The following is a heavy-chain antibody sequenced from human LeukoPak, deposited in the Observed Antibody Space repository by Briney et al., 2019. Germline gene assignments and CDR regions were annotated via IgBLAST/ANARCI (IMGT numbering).Heavy chain of an antibody. CDR1: GFPFSSYA. CDR3: AKEDIVSTMGNFDY. J-gene: IGHJ4*02. CDR2: LTGSRATT. V-gene: IGHV3-23*01. Sequence: GGALRLSCAAPGFPFSSYAMSSVRQAPGKGLEWVSALTGSRATTNYADSVKGRDTISRDNSKNTLVLQMDSLRAEDTAVYYCAKEDIVSTMGNFDYWGQGTLVTVSS. D-gene: IGHD5/OR15-5a*01.